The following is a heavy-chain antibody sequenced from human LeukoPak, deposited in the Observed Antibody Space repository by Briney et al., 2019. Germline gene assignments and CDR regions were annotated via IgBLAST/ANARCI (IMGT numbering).Heavy chain of an antibody. CDR2: INHSGST. J-gene: IGHJ5*02. CDR3: ARSRSLRKENWFDP. D-gene: IGHD5-12*01. CDR1: GGSFSGYY. Sequence: SETLSLTCAVYGGSFSGYYWSWIRQPPGKGLEWIGEINHSGSTNYNPSLKSRVTKSVDTSKNQFSLKLSSVTAADTAVYYCARSRSLRKENWFDPWGQGTLVTVSS. V-gene: IGHV4-34*01.